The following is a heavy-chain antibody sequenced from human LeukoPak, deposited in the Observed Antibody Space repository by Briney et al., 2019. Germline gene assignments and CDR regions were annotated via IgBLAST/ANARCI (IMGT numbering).Heavy chain of an antibody. CDR3: ARAPLWFGELLDSYFDY. J-gene: IGHJ4*02. CDR1: GYTFTIYY. CDR2: INPSGGST. Sequence: GASVKVSCKASGYTFTIYYMHWVRQAPGQGLEWMGIINPSGGSTSYAQKFQGRVTMTRDTSTSTVYMELSSLRSEDTAVYYCARAPLWFGELLDSYFDYWGQGTLVTVSS. D-gene: IGHD3-10*01. V-gene: IGHV1-46*01.